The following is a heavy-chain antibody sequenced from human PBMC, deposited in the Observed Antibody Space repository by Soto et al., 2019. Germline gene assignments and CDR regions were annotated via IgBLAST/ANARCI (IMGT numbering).Heavy chain of an antibody. Sequence: LSLTCTVSGGSISSYYWSWIRQPPGKGLEWIGCIYYSGSTNYNPSLKSRVTISVDTSKNQFSLKLSSVTAADTAVYYCARGGRGYSYGYLDPWGQGTLVTVSS. CDR2: IYYSGST. V-gene: IGHV4-59*01. CDR1: GGSISSYY. D-gene: IGHD5-18*01. CDR3: ARGGRGYSYGYLDP. J-gene: IGHJ5*02.